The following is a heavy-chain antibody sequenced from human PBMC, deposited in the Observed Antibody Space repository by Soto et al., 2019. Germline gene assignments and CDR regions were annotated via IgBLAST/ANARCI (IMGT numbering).Heavy chain of an antibody. CDR2: FYPGDSTS. CDR1: GYSFISYW. CDR3: ARIIGYCRNNDCSWTFDI. D-gene: IGHD2-15*01. J-gene: IGHJ3*02. Sequence: GESLKISCKTSGYSFISYWVAWVRQLPGKGLEWMGTFYPGDSTSTYSPSFQGQVTISVDKSISTAYLQLSSLKASDTAMYYCARIIGYCRNNDCSWTFDIWGQGTMVTVS. V-gene: IGHV5-51*01.